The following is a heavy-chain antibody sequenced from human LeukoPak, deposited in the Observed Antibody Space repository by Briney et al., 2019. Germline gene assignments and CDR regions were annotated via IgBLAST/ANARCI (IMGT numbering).Heavy chain of an antibody. Sequence: GGSLRLSCAASGFTFSSYAMHWVRQAPGKWLEYVSSITSNGGSTYSANSVKGRFTISRDNSKNTLYLQMGSLRTEDMAVYYCARGGRWLQPFDYWGQGTLVTVSS. CDR2: ITSNGGST. D-gene: IGHD5-24*01. CDR1: GFTFSSYA. V-gene: IGHV3-64*01. J-gene: IGHJ4*02. CDR3: ARGGRWLQPFDY.